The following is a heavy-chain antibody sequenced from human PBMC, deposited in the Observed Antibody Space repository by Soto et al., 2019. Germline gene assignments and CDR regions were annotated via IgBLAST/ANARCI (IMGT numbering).Heavy chain of an antibody. Sequence: ASVKVSCKASGYTCTIYYMHCVLQSPLRGLEGMGIINPSGGSTSYAQKFQGRVTMTRDTSTSTVYMELSSLRSEDTAVYYCARNFPYSSSWSLRNPPYMDVWGQGTTVTVSS. J-gene: IGHJ6*02. V-gene: IGHV1-46*01. CDR3: ARNFPYSSSWSLRNPPYMDV. CDR1: GYTCTIYY. CDR2: INPSGGST. D-gene: IGHD6-13*01.